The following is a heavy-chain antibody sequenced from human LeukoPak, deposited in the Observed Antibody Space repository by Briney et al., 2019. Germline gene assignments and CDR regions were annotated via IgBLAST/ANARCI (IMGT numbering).Heavy chain of an antibody. CDR3: ARDIYGDEDFDY. CDR1: GFTFSSYS. D-gene: IGHD3-10*01. V-gene: IGHV3-48*04. CDR2: ITSSGDIK. Sequence: GGSLRLSCAASGFTFSSYSMNWVRQAPGKGLAWVAYITSSGDIKTYADPVKGRFTMSRDDAKNSVYLQMNSLRPEDTAVYYCARDIYGDEDFDYWGQGTLVSVSS. J-gene: IGHJ4*02.